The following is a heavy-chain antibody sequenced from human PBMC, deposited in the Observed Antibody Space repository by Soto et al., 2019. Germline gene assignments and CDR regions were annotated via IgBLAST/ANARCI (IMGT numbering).Heavy chain of an antibody. J-gene: IGHJ6*02. CDR2: IIPIFGTA. CDR3: ARVLSTVTTYGLYYYGMDV. V-gene: IGHV1-69*13. Sequence: SVKVSCKASGGTFSSYAISWLRQAPGQGLEWMGGIIPIFGTANYAQKLQGRVTITADESTSTAYMELSSLRSEDTAVYYCARVLSTVTTYGLYYYGMDVWGQGTTVTVSS. CDR1: GGTFSSYA. D-gene: IGHD4-17*01.